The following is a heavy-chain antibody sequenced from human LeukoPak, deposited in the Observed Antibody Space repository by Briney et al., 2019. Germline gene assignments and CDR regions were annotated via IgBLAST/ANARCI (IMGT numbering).Heavy chain of an antibody. CDR3: ARDLYGSGRYQRDY. CDR2: ISSSGSTI. Sequence: PGGSLRLSCAASGFTFNWNSMNWVRQAPGKGLEWISYISSSGSTIYYADSVKGRFTISRDNATNSLYLQMNSLRAEDTAVYYCARDLYGSGRYQRDYWGQGTLVTVSS. J-gene: IGHJ4*02. V-gene: IGHV3-48*01. D-gene: IGHD3-10*01. CDR1: GFTFNWNS.